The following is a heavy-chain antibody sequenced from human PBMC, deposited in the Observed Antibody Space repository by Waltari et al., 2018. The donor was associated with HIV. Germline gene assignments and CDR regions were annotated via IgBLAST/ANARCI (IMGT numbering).Heavy chain of an antibody. V-gene: IGHV3-11*05. CDR2: ISARSADT. CDR3: ARDLDSAGYYPLGY. Sequence: QVQLVESGGAVVKPGGSMRLSGAGAGSSFGDYYRNWARQAPGKGLEWISYISARSADTNYADSVKGRFTISRDNAKNSVYLQMDNLRAEDTAVYYCARDLDSAGYYPLGYWGQGTLVTVSS. D-gene: IGHD3-22*01. J-gene: IGHJ4*02. CDR1: GSSFGDYY.